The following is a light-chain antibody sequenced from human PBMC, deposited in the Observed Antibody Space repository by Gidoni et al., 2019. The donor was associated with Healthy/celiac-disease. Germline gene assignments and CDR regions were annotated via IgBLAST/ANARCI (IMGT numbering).Light chain of an antibody. CDR2: AAS. CDR3: QKYNSAPALT. Sequence: DIQMTQSPSSLSASVGDRVTITCRASQGISNYLAWYQQKPGKVPKLMIYAASTLQSGVPSRFSGSGAGTDFTLTISSLQPEDVATYYCQKYNSAPALTFGGGTKVEIK. V-gene: IGKV1-27*01. CDR1: QGISNY. J-gene: IGKJ4*01.